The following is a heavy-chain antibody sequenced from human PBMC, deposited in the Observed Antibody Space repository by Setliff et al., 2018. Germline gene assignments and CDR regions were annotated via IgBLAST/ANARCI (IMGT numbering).Heavy chain of an antibody. V-gene: IGHV3-15*01. Sequence: SLRLSCAASGFTFSNVWMSWVRQAPGKGLEWVGRIKSKTDGGTTDYAAPVKGRFTISRDDSKNTLYLQMNSLKTEDTAVYYCKGSGWRSMAFDIWGQGTMVTVSS. CDR3: KGSGWRSMAFDI. D-gene: IGHD6-19*01. CDR1: GFTFSNVW. J-gene: IGHJ3*02. CDR2: IKSKTDGGTT.